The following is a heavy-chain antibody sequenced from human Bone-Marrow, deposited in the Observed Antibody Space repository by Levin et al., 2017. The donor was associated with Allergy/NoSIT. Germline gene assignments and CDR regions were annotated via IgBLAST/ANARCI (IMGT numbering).Heavy chain of an antibody. V-gene: IGHV3-48*01. CDR3: ARDGYCSGGSCPPYYYYGMDV. D-gene: IGHD2-15*01. J-gene: IGHJ6*02. Sequence: QSSETLSLTCAASGFTFSSYSMNWVRQAPGKGLEWVSYISSSSSTIYYADSVKGRFTISRDNAKNSLYLQMNSLRAEDTAVYYCARDGYCSGGSCPPYYYYGMDVWGQGTTVTVSS. CDR2: ISSSSSTI. CDR1: GFTFSSYS.